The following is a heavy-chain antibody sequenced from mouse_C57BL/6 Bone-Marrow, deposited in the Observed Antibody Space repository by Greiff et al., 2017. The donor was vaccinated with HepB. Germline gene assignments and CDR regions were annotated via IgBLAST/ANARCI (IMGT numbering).Heavy chain of an antibody. J-gene: IGHJ2*01. CDR1: GFNINDYY. D-gene: IGHD1-1*01. V-gene: IGHV14-1*01. Sequence: VQLQQSGAELVRPGASVKLSCTASGFNINDYYMHWVKQRPEQGLEWIGRIDPEDGDTEYAPKFQGQATMTADTSSTTAYLQLSSLTSEDTAVYYCTFDYDGSSYDYWGQGATLTVST. CDR3: TFDYDGSSYDY. CDR2: IDPEDGDT.